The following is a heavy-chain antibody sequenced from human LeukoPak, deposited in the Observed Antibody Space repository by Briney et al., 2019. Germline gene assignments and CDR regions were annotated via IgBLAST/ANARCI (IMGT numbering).Heavy chain of an antibody. J-gene: IGHJ4*02. Sequence: GSLRLSCAVSGFTFSSYSMNWVRQAPGKGLEWVSSISSSGTYMFYADSVKGRCTISRDNAKNSLYLQINSLRADDTAVYYCARVDYADYAPNFDYWGKGITVTVSS. V-gene: IGHV3-21*01. CDR3: ARVDYADYAPNFDY. CDR2: ISSSGTYM. D-gene: IGHD4-17*01. CDR1: GFTFSSYS.